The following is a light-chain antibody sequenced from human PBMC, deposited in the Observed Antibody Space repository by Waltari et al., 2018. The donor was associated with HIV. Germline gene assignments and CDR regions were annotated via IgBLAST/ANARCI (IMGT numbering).Light chain of an antibody. Sequence: QSALTQEASVSGTAGQKVTLSCTGNSTNIGDYAVAWYQQISHGTPKTVMFGNSLPSGIPDRFSGSKSGTTASLTISGLQPEDEADYFCSTWDYSLSHYVFGSGTKVTVL. CDR3: STWDYSLSHYV. CDR1: STNIGDYA. J-gene: IGLJ1*01. V-gene: IGLV1-36*01. CDR2: GNS.